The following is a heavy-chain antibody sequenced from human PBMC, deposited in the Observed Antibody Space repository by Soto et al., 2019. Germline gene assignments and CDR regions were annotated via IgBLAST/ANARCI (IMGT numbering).Heavy chain of an antibody. V-gene: IGHV1-46*01. CDR3: ARDQHYCSGGSCYHFDY. CDR2: INPSGGST. J-gene: IGHJ4*02. Sequence: ASVKVACKASGYTFTSYYMHWVRQAPGQGLEWIGIINPSGGSTSYAQKFQGRFTMSRDNANNSLYLQMNSLRAEDTAVYYCARDQHYCSGGSCYHFDYWGQGTLVTVSS. CDR1: GYTFTSYY. D-gene: IGHD2-15*01.